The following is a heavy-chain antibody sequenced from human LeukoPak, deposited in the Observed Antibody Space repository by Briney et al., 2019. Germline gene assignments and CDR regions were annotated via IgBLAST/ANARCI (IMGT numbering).Heavy chain of an antibody. CDR2: ISGSGGST. J-gene: IGHJ4*02. V-gene: IGHV3-23*01. CDR1: GFTSSSYA. Sequence: GGSLRLSCAASGFTSSSYAMSWVRQAPGKGLEWVSAISGSGGSTYYADSVKGRFTISRDNSKNTLYLQMNSLRAEGTAVYYCESMIGPHYFDYWGQGTLVTVSS. D-gene: IGHD3-10*02. CDR3: ESMIGPHYFDY.